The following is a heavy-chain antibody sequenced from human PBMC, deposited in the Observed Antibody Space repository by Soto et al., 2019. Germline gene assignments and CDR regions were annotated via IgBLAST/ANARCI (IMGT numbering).Heavy chain of an antibody. Sequence: EVLLLQSGGGLAQPGGSLRLSCAASGFTFSNFAMSWVRQAPGKGLEWVSTVSASGGYTYYADSVKGRFTISRDNSKNTLYLQMNSLRAEDTAVYYCAPYSSGWSAFDIWGQGTMVTVSS. CDR1: GFTFSNFA. V-gene: IGHV3-23*01. J-gene: IGHJ3*02. D-gene: IGHD6-19*01. CDR2: VSASGGYT. CDR3: APYSSGWSAFDI.